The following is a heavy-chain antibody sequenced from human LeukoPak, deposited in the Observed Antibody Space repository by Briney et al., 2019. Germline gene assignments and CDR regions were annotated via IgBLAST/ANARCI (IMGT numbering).Heavy chain of an antibody. Sequence: SGKVSCKASGYTFTNYGISWVRQAPGQGLEWMGWISAYNGNTHYAQNLQGRVTMTTDTSTSTAYMELKSLRSDDTAVYYCARGGHRRYYYTSGSAFDPWGQGTLVTVSS. V-gene: IGHV1-18*01. CDR1: GYTFTNYG. J-gene: IGHJ5*02. D-gene: IGHD3-10*01. CDR3: ARGGHRRYYYTSGSAFDP. CDR2: ISAYNGNT.